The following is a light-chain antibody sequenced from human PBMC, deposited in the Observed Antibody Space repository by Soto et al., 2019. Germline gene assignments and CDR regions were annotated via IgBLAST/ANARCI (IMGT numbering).Light chain of an antibody. CDR3: CSYAASSLYV. J-gene: IGLJ1*01. V-gene: IGLV2-23*01. Sequence: QSVLTQPASVSGSPGQSITISCTGTSSDVGSYNLVSWYQQHPGKAPKLMIYEGSKRPSGVSNRFSGSKSGNTASLTISGLQAEDEADYYCCSYAASSLYVVVNATKVTV. CDR2: EGS. CDR1: SSDVGSYNL.